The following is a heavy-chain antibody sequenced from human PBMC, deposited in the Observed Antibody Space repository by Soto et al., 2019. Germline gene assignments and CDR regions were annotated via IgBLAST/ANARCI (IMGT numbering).Heavy chain of an antibody. V-gene: IGHV3-21*01. CDR2: ISSSSSYI. D-gene: IGHD1-7*01. CDR3: ARENNWNYLGGKWRGDNWFDP. CDR1: GFTFSSYS. J-gene: IGHJ5*02. Sequence: EVQLVESGGGLVKPGGSLRLSCAASGFTFSSYSMNWVRQAPGKGLEWVSSISSSSSYIYYADSVKGRFTISRDNAKNSLYQQMNSLRAEDTAVYYCARENNWNYLGGKWRGDNWFDPWGQGTLVTVSS.